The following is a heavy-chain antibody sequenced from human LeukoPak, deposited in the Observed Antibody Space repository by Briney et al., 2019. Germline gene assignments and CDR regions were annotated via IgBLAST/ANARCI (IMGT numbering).Heavy chain of an antibody. CDR2: IYSGGST. CDR1: GFTVSSND. J-gene: IGHJ3*02. CDR3: ARGGSYLSAFDI. V-gene: IGHV3-53*01. D-gene: IGHD1-26*01. Sequence: LPGGSLRLSCAASGFTVSSNDMSWVRQAPGKGLECISVIYSGGSTFYADSVKGRFTISRDNSKNTLYLQMNSLRAEDTAVYYCARGGSYLSAFDIWGQGTMVTVSS.